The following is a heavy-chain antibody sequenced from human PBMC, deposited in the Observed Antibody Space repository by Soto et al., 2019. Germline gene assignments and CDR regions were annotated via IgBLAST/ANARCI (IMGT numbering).Heavy chain of an antibody. CDR2: IYPGDSDT. D-gene: IGHD3-3*01. CDR1: GYSFTSYW. J-gene: IGHJ6*02. Sequence: GESLKISCKGSGYSFTSYWIGWVRQMPGKGLEWMGIIYPGDSDTRYSPSFQGQVTISADKSIRTAYLQWSSLKASDTAMYYCARQLRFLDRYYYYGMDVWGQGTTVTVSS. V-gene: IGHV5-51*01. CDR3: ARQLRFLDRYYYYGMDV.